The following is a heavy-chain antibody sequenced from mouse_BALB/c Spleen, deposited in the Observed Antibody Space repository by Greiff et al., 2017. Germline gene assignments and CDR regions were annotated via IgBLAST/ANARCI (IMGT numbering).Heavy chain of an antibody. Sequence: EVMLVESGGGLVKPGGSLKLSCAASGFTFSDYYMYWVRQTPEKRLEWVATISDGGSYTYYPDSVKGRFTISRDNAKNNLYLQMSSLKSEDTAMYYCARGDYRYDEGYYYAMDYWGQGTSVTVSS. V-gene: IGHV5-4*02. D-gene: IGHD2-14*01. CDR1: GFTFSDYY. J-gene: IGHJ4*01. CDR3: ARGDYRYDEGYYYAMDY. CDR2: ISDGGSYT.